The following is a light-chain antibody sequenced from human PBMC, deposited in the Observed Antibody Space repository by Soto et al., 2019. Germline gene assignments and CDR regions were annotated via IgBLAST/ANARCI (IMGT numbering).Light chain of an antibody. J-gene: IGLJ1*01. CDR3: QSYDSSLNGYV. CDR2: ANK. V-gene: IGLV1-40*01. CDR1: SSNIGGAYD. Sequence: QSVLTQPPSVSGAAGQRVTISCTGSSSNIGGAYDVHWYQQLPGTAPKLLIYANKYRPSGVPDRFSGSKSGTSASLAITGLQAEDEADYYCQSYDSSLNGYVFGTGTKLTVL.